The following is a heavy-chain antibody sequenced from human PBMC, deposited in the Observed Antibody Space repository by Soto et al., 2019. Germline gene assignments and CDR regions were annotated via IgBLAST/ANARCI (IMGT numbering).Heavy chain of an antibody. J-gene: IGHJ6*02. Sequence: QVQLVQSGAEVKKPGSSVKVSCKASGGTFSSYAISWVRQAPGQGLEWMGGIIPISETTNYAQKFQGRVTITADEAKSTAYMELSSVTSEDTAVYYCARSQGSSTSLEIYYYYYYGMDVWGQGTTVTVSS. CDR1: GGTFSSYA. D-gene: IGHD2-2*01. CDR2: IIPISETT. CDR3: ARSQGSSTSLEIYYYYYYGMDV. V-gene: IGHV1-69*01.